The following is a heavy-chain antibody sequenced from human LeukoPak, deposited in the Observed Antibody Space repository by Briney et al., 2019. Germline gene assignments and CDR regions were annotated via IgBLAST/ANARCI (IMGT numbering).Heavy chain of an antibody. Sequence: PGGSLRLSCAASGFTFSNAWMSWVRQAPGKGLEWVGRIKSKTDGGTTDYAAPVKGRFTISRDDSKNMLYLQMNSLKTEDTAVYYCTTDIAVAGLVVKDYWGQGTLVTVSS. CDR1: GFTFSNAW. CDR2: IKSKTDGGTT. D-gene: IGHD6-19*01. CDR3: TTDIAVAGLVVKDY. J-gene: IGHJ4*02. V-gene: IGHV3-15*01.